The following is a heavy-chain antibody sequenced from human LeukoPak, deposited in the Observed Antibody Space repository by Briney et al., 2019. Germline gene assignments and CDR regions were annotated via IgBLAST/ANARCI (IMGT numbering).Heavy chain of an antibody. CDR1: GLNFPSAW. Sequence: GGSLRLSCAVSGLNFPSAWMNWVPQAPGKGLEWVSVIYSGGTTYYADSVKGRFIISRDSSKNTLYLQMNSLRAEDTAVYYCARGGGGHNEPYYFDYWGQGTLVTVSS. CDR2: IYSGGTT. J-gene: IGHJ4*02. D-gene: IGHD1-1*01. CDR3: ARGGGGHNEPYYFDY. V-gene: IGHV3-53*01.